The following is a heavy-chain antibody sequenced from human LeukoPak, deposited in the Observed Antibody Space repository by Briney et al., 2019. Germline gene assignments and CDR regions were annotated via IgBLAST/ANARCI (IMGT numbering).Heavy chain of an antibody. CDR1: GFTSSSYA. Sequence: PGGSLRLSCAASGFTSSSYAMNWVRQAPGKGLEWVSSINSGGGSTYYADSVKGRFTISRDNSKNTLSLQMNSLRAEDTAVYYCAKGHSGNYYNLDSWGQGTLVTVSS. V-gene: IGHV3-23*01. CDR3: AKGHSGNYYNLDS. J-gene: IGHJ4*02. D-gene: IGHD1-26*01. CDR2: INSGGGST.